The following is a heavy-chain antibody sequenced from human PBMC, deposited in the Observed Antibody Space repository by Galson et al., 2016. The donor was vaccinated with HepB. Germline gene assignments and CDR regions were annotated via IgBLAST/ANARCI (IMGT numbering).Heavy chain of an antibody. D-gene: IGHD4-17*01. CDR3: AKTYGDYHIGQWDY. V-gene: IGHV3-23*01. CDR1: GFTFSSHA. Sequence: SLRLSCAASGFTFSSHAMHWVRQAAGKGLEWVSSVHYDGDTTYYSDSVKGRFTIFRDQSKNTVYLQMNSLRVEDTAVYYCAKTYGDYHIGQWDYWGQGALVSVSS. CDR2: VHYDGDTT. J-gene: IGHJ4*02.